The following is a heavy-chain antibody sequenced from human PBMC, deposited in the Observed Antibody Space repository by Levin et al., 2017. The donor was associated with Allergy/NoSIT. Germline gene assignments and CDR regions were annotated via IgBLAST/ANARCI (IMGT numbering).Heavy chain of an antibody. CDR1: GFSFRSFG. J-gene: IGHJ4*02. CDR2: ISYDESDK. Sequence: GGSLRLSCAASGFSFRSFGMHWVRQAPGKGLEWVAVISYDESDKFYADSVKGRFTISRDNTKNTLYLQMNSLRREDAAVYYCAKDVVFGTSSWALDFWGQGTLVTVSS. D-gene: IGHD2-2*01. V-gene: IGHV3-30*18. CDR3: AKDVVFGTSSWALDF.